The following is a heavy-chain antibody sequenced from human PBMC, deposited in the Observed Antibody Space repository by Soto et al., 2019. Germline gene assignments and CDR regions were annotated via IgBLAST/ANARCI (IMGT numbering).Heavy chain of an antibody. CDR2: ISGSGGST. J-gene: IGHJ4*02. V-gene: IGHV3-23*01. Sequence: QPGGSLRLSCAASGFTFSSYAMSWVRQAPGKGLEWVSAISGSGGSTYYADSVKGRFTISRDNSKNTLYLQMNSLRAEDTAVYYCAKDWSIFGVVNLGWVDYWGQGTLVTVSS. D-gene: IGHD3-3*01. CDR1: GFTFSSYA. CDR3: AKDWSIFGVVNLGWVDY.